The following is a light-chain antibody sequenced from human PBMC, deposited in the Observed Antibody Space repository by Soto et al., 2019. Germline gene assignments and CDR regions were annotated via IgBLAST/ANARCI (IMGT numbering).Light chain of an antibody. Sequence: TQSPSTLSASVGDRVTITCRASQSISTWLAWYQQEPGKAPKLLIHKASSLQSGVPSRFSGSGSGTDFTLTISRLHSDDFATYYCQQYNSYSPTFGQGTRVEIK. CDR3: QQYNSYSPT. J-gene: IGKJ1*01. CDR2: KAS. V-gene: IGKV1-5*03. CDR1: QSISTW.